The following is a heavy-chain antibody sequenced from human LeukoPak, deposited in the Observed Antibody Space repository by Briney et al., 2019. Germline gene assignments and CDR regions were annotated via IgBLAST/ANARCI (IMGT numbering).Heavy chain of an antibody. Sequence: GASVKVSCKASGYTFTSYGISWVRQAPGQGLEWMGWISAYNGNTNYAQKLQGRVTMTTDTSTSTAYMELRSLRSGDTAVYYCARVGWVYDSSGYPDYWGQGTLVTVSS. CDR1: GYTFTSYG. J-gene: IGHJ4*02. CDR2: ISAYNGNT. V-gene: IGHV1-18*01. D-gene: IGHD3-22*01. CDR3: ARVGWVYDSSGYPDY.